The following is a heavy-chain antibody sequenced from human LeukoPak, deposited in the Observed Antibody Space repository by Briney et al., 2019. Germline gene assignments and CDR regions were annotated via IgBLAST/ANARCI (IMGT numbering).Heavy chain of an antibody. CDR2: IYSSGST. CDR1: GGSISSYY. J-gene: IGHJ4*02. CDR3: ARDAYYYDTSGYHQNDY. D-gene: IGHD3-22*01. V-gene: IGHV4-4*07. Sequence: SETLSLTCTVSGGSISSYYWSWIRQPAGKGLEWIGRIYSSGSTYYNPSLKSRVTMSVDTSKNQFSLRLSSVTAADTAVYYCARDAYYYDTSGYHQNDYWGQGTLVTVSS.